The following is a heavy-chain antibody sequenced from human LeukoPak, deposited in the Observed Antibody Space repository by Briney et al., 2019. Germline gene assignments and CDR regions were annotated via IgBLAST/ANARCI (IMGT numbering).Heavy chain of an antibody. J-gene: IGHJ5*02. CDR3: ARGRGSYRNNWFDP. CDR2: MNPNSGNT. D-gene: IGHD1-26*01. CDR1: GYTFTSYD. Sequence: ASVKVSCKASGYTFTSYDINWVRQATGQGLEWMGWMNPNSGNTGYAQKFQGRVTMTRNTSISTACMELSSLRSEDTAVYYCARGRGSYRNNWFDPWGQGTLVPSPQ. V-gene: IGHV1-8*01.